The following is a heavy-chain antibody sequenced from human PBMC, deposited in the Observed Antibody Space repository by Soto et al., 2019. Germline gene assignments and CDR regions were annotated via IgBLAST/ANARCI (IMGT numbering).Heavy chain of an antibody. CDR1: GGTFSSYA. J-gene: IGHJ3*02. V-gene: IGHV1-69*13. Sequence: SVKVSCKASGGTFSSYAISWVRQAPGQGLEWMGGIIPIFGTANYAQKFQGRVTITADESTSTAYMELSSLRSEDTAVYYCAKILPYSSGGPHAFDIWGQGTMVTVSS. CDR2: IIPIFGTA. D-gene: IGHD6-19*01. CDR3: AKILPYSSGGPHAFDI.